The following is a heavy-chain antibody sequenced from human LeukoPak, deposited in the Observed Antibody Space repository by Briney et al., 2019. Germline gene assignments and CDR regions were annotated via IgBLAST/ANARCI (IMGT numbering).Heavy chain of an antibody. V-gene: IGHV4-39*01. Sequence: ASETLSLTCTVSGGSISSSSYYWGWIRQPPGRGLEWIARIYYSGSTYYNPSLKSRVTISVDTSRNQFSLKLNSVTAADTAVYYCVGHLPYSNYCNYWGQGTLVTVSS. D-gene: IGHD4-11*01. J-gene: IGHJ4*02. CDR3: VGHLPYSNYCNY. CDR1: GGSISSSSYY. CDR2: IYYSGST.